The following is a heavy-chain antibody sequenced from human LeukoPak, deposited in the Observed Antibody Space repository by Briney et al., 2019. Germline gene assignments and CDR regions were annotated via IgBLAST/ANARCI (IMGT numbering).Heavy chain of an antibody. Sequence: GESLKISCKGSGYSFTNYWIDWVHQMPGKGLEWMGIIYPGDSDTRYSPSFQGQVTISADKSISTAYLQWSSLKASDTAMYYCARQYQDYFDYWGQGTLVTVSS. J-gene: IGHJ4*02. CDR3: ARQYQDYFDY. CDR1: GYSFTNYW. CDR2: IYPGDSDT. V-gene: IGHV5-51*07. D-gene: IGHD2-2*01.